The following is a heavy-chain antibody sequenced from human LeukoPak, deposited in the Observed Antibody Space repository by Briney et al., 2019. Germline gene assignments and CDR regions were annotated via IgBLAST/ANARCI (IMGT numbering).Heavy chain of an antibody. CDR1: GFTISTYG. Sequence: PGGTLRLSCAASGFTISTYGMNWVRQAPGKGLEWVSTISGSDDSTYYADSVKGRFTISRDNSKNTLYLQMNSLRAEDTAVYYCAKDGVVVVAATLLAFDIWGQGTMVTVSS. V-gene: IGHV3-23*01. CDR3: AKDGVVVVAATLLAFDI. J-gene: IGHJ3*02. D-gene: IGHD2-15*01. CDR2: ISGSDDST.